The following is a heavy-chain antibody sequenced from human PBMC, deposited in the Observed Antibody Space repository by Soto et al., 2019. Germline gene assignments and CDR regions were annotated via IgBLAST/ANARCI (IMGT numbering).Heavy chain of an antibody. V-gene: IGHV3-23*01. CDR3: AKDTVAIRSFYFDS. CDR2: ISGSGDRT. J-gene: IGHJ4*02. CDR1: GFTFGNYA. Sequence: EVQLLVSGGRFVQPGGSLKLSCEASGFTFGNYAMTWVRQAPGKGLEWVSTISGSGDRTYYADSVTGRFTISRDNSKNTLYLQMHSLGVEDTAVYFCAKDTVAIRSFYFDSCAQGTLVTVSS. D-gene: IGHD2-21*01.